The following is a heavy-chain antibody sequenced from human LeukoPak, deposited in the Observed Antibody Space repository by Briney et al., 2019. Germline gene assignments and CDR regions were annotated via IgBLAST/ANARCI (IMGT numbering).Heavy chain of an antibody. CDR3: ARGIVATISPFDY. CDR1: GFTFDDYA. D-gene: IGHD5-12*01. J-gene: IGHJ4*02. V-gene: IGHV3-30-3*01. Sequence: PGGSLRLSCAASGFTFDDYAMHWVRQAPGKGLEWVAVISYDGSNKYYADSVKGRFTISRDNSKNTLYLQMNSLRAEDTAVYYCARGIVATISPFDYWGQGTLVTVSS. CDR2: ISYDGSNK.